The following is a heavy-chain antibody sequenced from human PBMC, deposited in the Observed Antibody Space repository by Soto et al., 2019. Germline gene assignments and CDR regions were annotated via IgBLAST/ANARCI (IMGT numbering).Heavy chain of an antibody. Sequence: GGSLRLSGATSGFTFSNFDMHWARQVPGKGLEWVSAIGAARDPYYLGSVKGRFTISRENAKNSVYLQMNELRAGDSAVYYCARAYTGRMRSRADYYYPMDVWGQGTKVTVSS. CDR1: GFTFSNFD. D-gene: IGHD2-2*02. CDR3: ARAYTGRMRSRADYYYPMDV. CDR2: IGAARDP. J-gene: IGHJ6*02. V-gene: IGHV3-13*05.